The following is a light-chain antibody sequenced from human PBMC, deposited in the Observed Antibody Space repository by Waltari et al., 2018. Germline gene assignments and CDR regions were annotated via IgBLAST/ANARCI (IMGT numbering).Light chain of an antibody. J-gene: IGKJ2*01. CDR3: QHSSSIPYT. V-gene: IGKV1-39*01. CDR2: GAS. Sequence: DIQMTQSPSSLSASVGDRVTITCRASQSISTYFNWYQHKPGKAPKFLIYGASTLQTGGPSMFSGSGSGTHFTLTISGLQPDDFATYCCQHSSSIPYTFGQGTKLEI. CDR1: QSISTY.